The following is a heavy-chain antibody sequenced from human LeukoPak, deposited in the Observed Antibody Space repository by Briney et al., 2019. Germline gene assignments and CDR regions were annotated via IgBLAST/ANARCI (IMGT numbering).Heavy chain of an antibody. V-gene: IGHV3-7*01. Sequence: GSLRLSCAASGFTFSNYWMNWVRQAPGKGLEWVANIKQDGGEKSYVDSVKGRFTISRDNAKNSLHLQMDSLRAEDTAVYYCARRVDYWGQGTLVTVSS. CDR2: IKQDGGEK. J-gene: IGHJ4*02. CDR3: ARRVDY. CDR1: GFTFSNYW.